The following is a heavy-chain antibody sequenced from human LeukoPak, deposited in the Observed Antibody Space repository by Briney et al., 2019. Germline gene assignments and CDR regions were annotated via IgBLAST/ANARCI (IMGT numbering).Heavy chain of an antibody. D-gene: IGHD6-19*01. CDR1: GGSIRSYY. CDR2: FYYSGST. V-gene: IGHV4-59*01. J-gene: IGHJ4*02. Sequence: PSETLSLTCTVSGGSIRSYYGRWIRQPPGEGVEWSGYFYYSGSTNYKPSLKSRGNISVHTSKNKISVKLRSATAAVTAQHYSWRARSSGWYRSRFDYCGQGTLVTVSS. CDR3: WRARSSGWYRSRFDY.